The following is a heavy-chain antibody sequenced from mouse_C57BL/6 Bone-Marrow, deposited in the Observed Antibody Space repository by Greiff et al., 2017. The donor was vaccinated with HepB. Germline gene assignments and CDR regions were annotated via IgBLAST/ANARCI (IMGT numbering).Heavy chain of an antibody. CDR2: IHPNSGST. D-gene: IGHD1-1*01. V-gene: IGHV1-64*01. Sequence: QVQLQQPGAELVKPGASVKLSCKASGYTFTSYWMHWVKQRPGQGLEWIGMIHPNSGSTNYNEKFKSKATLTVDKSSSTAYMQLSSLTSEDSAVYDCVYYYATRAMDYWGQGTSVTVSS. CDR1: GYTFTSYW. CDR3: VYYYATRAMDY. J-gene: IGHJ4*01.